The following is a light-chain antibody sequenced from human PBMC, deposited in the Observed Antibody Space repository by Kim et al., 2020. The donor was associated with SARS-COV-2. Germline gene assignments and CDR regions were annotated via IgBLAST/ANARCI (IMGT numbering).Light chain of an antibody. V-gene: IGKV1-5*03. Sequence: SASCGDNVTIPCRASHNVYTWLAWYQQKPGKAPRVVIYTTSILESGVPSTFSGSGSGTEFNFTISGLQPDDFATYYCQQYSNYPYTFGQGTKLEI. J-gene: IGKJ2*01. CDR2: TTS. CDR3: QQYSNYPYT. CDR1: HNVYTW.